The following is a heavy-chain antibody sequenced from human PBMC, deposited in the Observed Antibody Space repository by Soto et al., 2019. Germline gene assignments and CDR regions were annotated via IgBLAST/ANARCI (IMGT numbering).Heavy chain of an antibody. CDR2: TYYRSKWYN. V-gene: IGHV6-1*01. Sequence: SQTLSLTCAISGDSVSSNSAAWNLIRQSPSRGLEWLGRTYYRSKWYNDYAVSVKSRITIKSDTSKNQFSLQLNSVTPEDTAVYYRARDVDIVANWFDPWGQGTLVTVSS. CDR1: GDSVSSNSAA. J-gene: IGHJ5*02. D-gene: IGHD5-12*01. CDR3: ARDVDIVANWFDP.